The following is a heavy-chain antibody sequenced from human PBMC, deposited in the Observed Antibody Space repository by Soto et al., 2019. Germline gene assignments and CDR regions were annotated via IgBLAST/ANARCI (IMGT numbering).Heavy chain of an antibody. J-gene: IGHJ6*02. CDR3: ARGKVVAATLYYYYYGMDV. CDR2: IIPIFGTA. CDR1: GGTFSSYA. Sequence: QVQLVQSGAEVKKPGSSVKVSCKASGGTFSSYAISWVRQAPGQGLEWMGGIIPIFGTANYAQKFQGRVTITADESTSTDYMELSSLRSEDTAVYYCARGKVVAATLYYYYYGMDVWGQGTTVTVYS. D-gene: IGHD2-15*01. V-gene: IGHV1-69*01.